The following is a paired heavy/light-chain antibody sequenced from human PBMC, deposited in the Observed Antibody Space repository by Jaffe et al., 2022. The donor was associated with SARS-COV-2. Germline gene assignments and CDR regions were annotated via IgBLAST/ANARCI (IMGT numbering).Heavy chain of an antibody. CDR2: IYPGDSDT. CDR3: ARHSQEMDV. Sequence: EVQLVQSGAEVKKPGESLKISCRGSGYSFTNYWIGWVRQMPGKGLEWMGIIYPGDSDTRYSPSFQGQVTISVDKSISTAYLQWNSLKASDTAMYYCARHSQEMDVWGQGTTVIVSS. CDR1: GYSFTNYW. J-gene: IGHJ6*02. V-gene: IGHV5-51*01.
Light chain of an antibody. Sequence: IVMTQSPDSLAVSLGERATINCKSSQSLQYSSNNRNYLVWYQQKPGQPPKALIYWASIRESGVPDRFSGSGSGTDFTLTISSLQAEDVAVYYCQQYYSTSWTFGQGTKVEIK. V-gene: IGKV4-1*01. J-gene: IGKJ1*01. CDR3: QQYYSTSWT. CDR2: WAS. CDR1: QSLQYSSNNRNY.